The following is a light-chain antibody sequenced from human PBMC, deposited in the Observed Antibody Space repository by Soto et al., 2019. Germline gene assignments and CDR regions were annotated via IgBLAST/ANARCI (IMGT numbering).Light chain of an antibody. Sequence: QSALTQPPSASGTPGQRVIISCSGSSSNIGRDTVNWYRQFPGTAPKLLIYSNNQRPSGVPDRFSGSKSGTSASLAISGLKSEDEADYYCAVWDDSLNGLWVFGGGTKLTVL. CDR2: SNN. J-gene: IGLJ3*02. CDR1: SSNIGRDT. CDR3: AVWDDSLNGLWV. V-gene: IGLV1-44*01.